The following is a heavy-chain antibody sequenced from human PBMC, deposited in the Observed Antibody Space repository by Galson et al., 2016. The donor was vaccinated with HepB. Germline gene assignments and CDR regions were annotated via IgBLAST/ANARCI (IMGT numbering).Heavy chain of an antibody. D-gene: IGHD3-9*01. V-gene: IGHV4-4*02. Sequence: ETLSLTCDVSGGSIGSSYWWSWVRQPPGKGLEWIGSIYYSGSTYYNPSLKSRVTISVDTSKNQFSLKLSSATAADTAVYYCARGDDILTGTYYFDYWGQGTLVTVSS. CDR3: ARGDDILTGTYYFDY. CDR1: GGSIGSSYW. J-gene: IGHJ4*02. CDR2: IYYSGST.